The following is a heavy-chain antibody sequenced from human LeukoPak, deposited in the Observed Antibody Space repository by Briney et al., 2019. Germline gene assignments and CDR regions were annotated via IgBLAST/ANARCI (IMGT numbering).Heavy chain of an antibody. D-gene: IGHD3-16*01. V-gene: IGHV4-34*01. CDR3: ARGSRLGANYFDY. Sequence: SETLSLTCAVYGGSFSGYYWSWIRQPPGKGLEWIGEINHSGSTIYNPSLKSRVTISVDTSKNQFSLKLSSVTAADTAVYYCARGSRLGANYFDYWGQGTLVTVSS. J-gene: IGHJ4*02. CDR2: INHSGST. CDR1: GGSFSGYY.